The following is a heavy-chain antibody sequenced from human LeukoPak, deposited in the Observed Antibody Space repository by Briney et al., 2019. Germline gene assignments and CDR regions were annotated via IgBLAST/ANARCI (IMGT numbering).Heavy chain of an antibody. J-gene: IGHJ4*02. V-gene: IGHV4-39*01. D-gene: IGHD2-21*01. CDR3: ARCPGRFPWLCYYFDY. CDR2: IYYSGST. Sequence: SETLSLTCTVSGGSISSSYYYWGWIRQPPGKGLEWIGTIYYSGSTYYNPSLKSRVTISVDTSKNQFSLRLRSVTAADTAVYYCARCPGRFPWLCYYFDYWGQGTLVTVSS. CDR1: GGSISSSYYY.